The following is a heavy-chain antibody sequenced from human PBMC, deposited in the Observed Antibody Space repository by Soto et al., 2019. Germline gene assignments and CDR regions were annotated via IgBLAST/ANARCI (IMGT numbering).Heavy chain of an antibody. D-gene: IGHD3-10*01. J-gene: IGHJ4*02. Sequence: QVQLVQSGAEVKKPGASVKVSCKASGYTFTSYAMHWVRQAPGQRLEXXGWINDGNGNTKYSQKFQGRVTITRDTSASTAXMXLSXXXSXXXXXXXXXXXXXKXRPTGDYFYYWGQGNLVTVSS. CDR3: XXXXXKXRPTGDYFYY. CDR1: GYTFTSYA. V-gene: IGHV1-3*01. CDR2: INDGNGNT.